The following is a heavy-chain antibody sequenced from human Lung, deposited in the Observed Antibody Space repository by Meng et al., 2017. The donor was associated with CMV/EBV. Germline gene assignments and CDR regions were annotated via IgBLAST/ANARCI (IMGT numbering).Heavy chain of an antibody. D-gene: IGHD2-2*02. CDR1: GGSVSSGSYY. V-gene: IGHV4-61*01. Sequence: SXTXSLXCTVSGGSVSSGSYYWSWIRQPPGKGLEWIGYIYYSGSTNYNPSLKSRVTISVDTSKNQFSLKLSSVTAADTAVYYCARDALSRGYCSSTSCYRANWFDPWGHGTLVTVSS. J-gene: IGHJ5*02. CDR3: ARDALSRGYCSSTSCYRANWFDP. CDR2: IYYSGST.